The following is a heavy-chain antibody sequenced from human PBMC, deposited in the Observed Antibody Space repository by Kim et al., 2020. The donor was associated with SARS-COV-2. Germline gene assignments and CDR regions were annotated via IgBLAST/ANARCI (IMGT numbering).Heavy chain of an antibody. CDR1: GFTFSSYS. CDR2: ISSSSSYI. J-gene: IGHJ4*02. CDR3: ARASPENEALDPGTYYFDY. Sequence: GGSLRLSCAASGFTFSSYSMNWVRQAPGKGLEWVSSISSSSSYIYYADSVKGRFTISRDNAKNSLYLQMNSLRAEDTAVYYCARASPENEALDPGTYYFDYWGQGTLVTVSS. D-gene: IGHD1-1*01. V-gene: IGHV3-21*01.